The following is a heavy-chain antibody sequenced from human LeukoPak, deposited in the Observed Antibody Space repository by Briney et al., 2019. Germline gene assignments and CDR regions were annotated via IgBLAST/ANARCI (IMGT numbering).Heavy chain of an antibody. D-gene: IGHD1-26*01. CDR2: VDYSGST. J-gene: IGHJ2*01. Sequence: SETLSLTCAGSGGSISTYYWTWIRQPPGKGLEWIGYVDYSGSTNSNPSLKSRVTLSVDSSRNQFSLKVNSVTAADTAVYYCARVGSYCFDLWGRGTLVTVSA. CDR1: GGSISTYY. V-gene: IGHV4-59*01. CDR3: ARVGSYCFDL.